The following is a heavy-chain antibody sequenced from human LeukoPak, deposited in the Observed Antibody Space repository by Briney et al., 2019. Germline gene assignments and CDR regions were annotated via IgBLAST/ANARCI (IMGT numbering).Heavy chain of an antibody. J-gene: IGHJ4*02. CDR1: GFTFSSYG. V-gene: IGHV3-30*18. D-gene: IGHD3-10*01. CDR3: AKDPFLSGSYNYFDY. CDR2: ISYDGSNK. Sequence: PGGSLRLSCAASGFTFSSYGMHWVRQAPGKGLEWVAVISYDGSNKYYADSVKGRFTISRDNSKNTLYLQMNSLRAEDTAVYYCAKDPFLSGSYNYFDYWGQGTLVTVSS.